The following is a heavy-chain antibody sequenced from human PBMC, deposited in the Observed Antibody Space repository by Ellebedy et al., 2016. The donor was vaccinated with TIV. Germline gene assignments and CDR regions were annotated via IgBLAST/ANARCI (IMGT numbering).Heavy chain of an antibody. CDR2: ISGSGDT. Sequence: GGSLRLSCAASGFTFRAYAMSWVRQAPGKGLDWVSLISGSGDTSYADSVKGRFTISRDNAKNMLYLQMNSLRVEDTAIYYCASPGRDGYNRYFDNWGQGTLVTVSS. D-gene: IGHD5-24*01. CDR3: ASPGRDGYNRYFDN. V-gene: IGHV3-23*01. CDR1: GFTFRAYA. J-gene: IGHJ4*02.